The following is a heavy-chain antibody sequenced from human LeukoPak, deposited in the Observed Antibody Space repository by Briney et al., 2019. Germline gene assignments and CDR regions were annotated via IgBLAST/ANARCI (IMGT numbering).Heavy chain of an antibody. D-gene: IGHD6-19*01. CDR3: ARRMAVAGTTLGFDY. CDR2: INPSGGST. V-gene: IGHV1-46*01. Sequence: GASVKVSCKASGYTFTSYHMHWVRQAPGQGLEWMGIINPSGGSTSYAQKFQGRVTMTRDTSTSTVYMELSSLRSEDTAVYYCARRMAVAGTTLGFDYWGQGTLVTVSS. CDR1: GYTFTSYH. J-gene: IGHJ4*02.